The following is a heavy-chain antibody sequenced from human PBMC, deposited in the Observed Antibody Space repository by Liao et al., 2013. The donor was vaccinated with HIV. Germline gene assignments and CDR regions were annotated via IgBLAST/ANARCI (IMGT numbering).Heavy chain of an antibody. J-gene: IGHJ4*02. V-gene: IGHV4-4*07. D-gene: IGHD3-3*01. CDR1: GDSLKTYY. Sequence: QVQLQESGPGLLKPSETLSLTCSVSGDSLKTYYWSWIRQPADGGLEWIGRVSVTGGAEYNPSLRRRLTISAHPSQNQISLSLRSVTAADTAVYYCARGTIFGPDYWGQGTLVTVSS. CDR3: ARGTIFGPDY. CDR2: VSVTGGA.